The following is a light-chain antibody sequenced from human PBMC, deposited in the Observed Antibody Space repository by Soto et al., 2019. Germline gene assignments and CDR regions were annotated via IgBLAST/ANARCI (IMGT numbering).Light chain of an antibody. CDR2: GTS. CDR1: QSVSSSY. V-gene: IGKV3-20*01. J-gene: IGKJ1*01. Sequence: EIVLTQSPGALSLSPGERATLSCRASQSVSSSYLAWYQQKPGQAPRVLIYGTSSRATGIPDRFSGSGSGTDFTLTISRLEPEDFAVYYCQQYGGLPRTFGQGTKVDIK. CDR3: QQYGGLPRT.